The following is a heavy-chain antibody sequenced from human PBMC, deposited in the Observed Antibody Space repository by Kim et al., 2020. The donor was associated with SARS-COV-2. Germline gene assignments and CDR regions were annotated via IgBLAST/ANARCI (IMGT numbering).Heavy chain of an antibody. Sequence: DSGRGRFTTSRDNFRNTLYLQMNSLGAEDTAIYYCAKGGRSSSWYYNYLDSWGQGTLVTVSS. D-gene: IGHD6-13*01. V-gene: IGHV3-23*01. J-gene: IGHJ4*02. CDR3: AKGGRSSSWYYNYLDS.